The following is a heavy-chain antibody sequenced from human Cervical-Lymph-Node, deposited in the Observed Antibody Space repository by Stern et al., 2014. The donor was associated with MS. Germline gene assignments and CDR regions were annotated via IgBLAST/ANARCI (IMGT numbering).Heavy chain of an antibody. J-gene: IGHJ6*02. V-gene: IGHV3-21*01. CDR1: GFTFSSYS. CDR2: ISSSSSYI. CDR3: ARVREIAAAGMDV. D-gene: IGHD6-13*01. Sequence: EVKLVQSGGGLVKPGGSLRLSCAASGFTFSSYSMNWVRQAAGKGLEWGSSISSSSSYIYYADSVKGRFTISRDNAKNSLYLQMNSLRAEDTAVYYCARVREIAAAGMDVWGQGTTVTVSS.